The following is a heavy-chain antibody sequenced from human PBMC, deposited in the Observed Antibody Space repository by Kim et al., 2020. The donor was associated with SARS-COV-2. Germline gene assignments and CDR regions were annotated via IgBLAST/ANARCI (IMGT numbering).Heavy chain of an antibody. J-gene: IGHJ3*02. Sequence: GGSLRLSCAASGFILSDHYMDWVRQPPGKGLEWVGRTTNKAASYITLYAASVKGRFTISRDGSKSSVYLQMNSLETEDTAVYYCVRGFNSFDMSGQGTMV. CDR2: TTNKAASYIT. V-gene: IGHV3-72*01. D-gene: IGHD3-3*01. CDR3: VRGFNSFDM. CDR1: GFILSDHY.